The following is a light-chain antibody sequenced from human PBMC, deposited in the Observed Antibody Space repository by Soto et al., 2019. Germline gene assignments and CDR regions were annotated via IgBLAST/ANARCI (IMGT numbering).Light chain of an antibody. V-gene: IGKV1-5*01. CDR1: QSIDSW. J-gene: IGKJ2*01. CDR3: QQYRGKPFT. CDR2: DAS. Sequence: DLQVTQSPSTLSASVEDRVSIACRASQSIDSWLAWYQQKPGKAPKFLIYDASDLESGVPSRFSGSGSGTEFTLTISSLQPDDFATYYCQQYRGKPFTFGQGTKVEIK.